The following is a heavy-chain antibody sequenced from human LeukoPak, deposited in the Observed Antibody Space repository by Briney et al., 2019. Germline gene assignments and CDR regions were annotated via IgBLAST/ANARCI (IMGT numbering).Heavy chain of an antibody. CDR1: GGSMKNYY. D-gene: IGHD1-26*01. CDR3: ARFNSGSYQHYFDY. V-gene: IGHV4-39*07. Sequence: SETLSLTCTVSGGSMKNYYWGWIRQPPGKGLECIGSIYYSGSTYYNPSLKSRVTISIDTSKNQFSLKLSSVTAADTAVYYCARFNSGSYQHYFDYWGQGTLVTVSS. CDR2: IYYSGST. J-gene: IGHJ4*02.